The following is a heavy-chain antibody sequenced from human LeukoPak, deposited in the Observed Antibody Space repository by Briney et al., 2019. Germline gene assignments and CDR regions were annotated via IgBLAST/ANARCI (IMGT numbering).Heavy chain of an antibody. CDR1: GGTFSSYA. CDR2: FIPIFGTA. V-gene: IGHV1-69*13. D-gene: IGHD6-19*01. CDR3: ARDLYSSGWFGY. Sequence: ASVKVSCKASGGTFSSYAISWVRQAPGQGLEWMGGFIPIFGTANYAQKFQGRVTITADESTSTAYMELSSLRSEDTAVYYCARDLYSSGWFGYWGQGTLVTVSS. J-gene: IGHJ4*02.